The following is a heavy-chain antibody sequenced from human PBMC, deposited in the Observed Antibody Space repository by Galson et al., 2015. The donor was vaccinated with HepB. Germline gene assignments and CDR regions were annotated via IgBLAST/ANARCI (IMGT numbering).Heavy chain of an antibody. J-gene: IGHJ4*02. CDR1: GFTFDDYA. CDR2: ISWNSGSI. V-gene: IGHV3-9*01. Sequence: SLRLSCAASGFTFDDYAMHWVRQAPGKGLEWVSGISWNSGSIGYADSVKGRFTISRDNAKNSLYLQMNSLRAEDTALYYCAKEGYGSYLFDYWGQGTLVTVSS. CDR3: AKEGYGSYLFDY. D-gene: IGHD1-26*01.